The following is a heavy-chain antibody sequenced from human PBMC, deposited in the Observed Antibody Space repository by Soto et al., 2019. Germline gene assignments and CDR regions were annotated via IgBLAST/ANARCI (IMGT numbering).Heavy chain of an antibody. CDR2: IYYSGST. CDR3: ASLGRDWFDP. J-gene: IGHJ5*02. CDR1: GGSISSYY. Sequence: SASLALTCTVSGGSISSYYWSWIRQPPGKGLEWIGYIYYSGSTNYNPSLKSRVTISVDTSKNQFSLKLSSVTAADTAVYYCASLGRDWFDPWGQGTLVTVSS. V-gene: IGHV4-59*01.